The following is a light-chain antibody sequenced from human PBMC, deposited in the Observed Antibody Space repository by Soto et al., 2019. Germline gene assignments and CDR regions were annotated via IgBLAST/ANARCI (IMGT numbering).Light chain of an antibody. V-gene: IGKV1-5*03. CDR2: KAS. J-gene: IGKJ4*01. CDR3: QHYNSYPLT. CDR1: QSISSW. Sequence: DIQMTQSPSTLSASVGDRVIITCRASQSISSWLAWYQQKPGKAPELLTYKASSLQSGVPSRFSGSGSVTDFTLTISSLQPDDFATYYCQHYNSYPLTFGGGTKVEIK.